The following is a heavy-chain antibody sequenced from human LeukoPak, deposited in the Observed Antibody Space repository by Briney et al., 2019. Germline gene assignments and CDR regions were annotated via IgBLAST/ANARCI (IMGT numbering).Heavy chain of an antibody. CDR1: GYTFTNYY. CDR3: ARVWEMYSSSSAIEY. V-gene: IGHV1-2*02. D-gene: IGHD6-6*01. Sequence: ASVKVSCKASGYTFTNYYMHWVRQAPGQGLEWMGWINPNSGGTNYAQKFQGRVTMTRDTSTSTVYMELSRLRSDDTAVYYCARVWEMYSSSSAIEYWGQGALVTVSS. CDR2: INPNSGGT. J-gene: IGHJ4*02.